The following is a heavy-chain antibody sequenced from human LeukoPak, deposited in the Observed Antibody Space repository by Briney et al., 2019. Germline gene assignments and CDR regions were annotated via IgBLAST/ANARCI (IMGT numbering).Heavy chain of an antibody. CDR1: GFTFSSYG. V-gene: IGHV3-33*01. Sequence: PGRSLRLSCAASGFTFSSYGMHWVRQAPGKGLEWVAVIWYDGSNKYYGDSVKGRFTISRDNSKNTLYLQMDSLRAEDTAVYYCARTADGDMDVWGQGTTVTVSS. CDR3: ARTADGDMDV. CDR2: IWYDGSNK. J-gene: IGHJ6*02. D-gene: IGHD7-27*01.